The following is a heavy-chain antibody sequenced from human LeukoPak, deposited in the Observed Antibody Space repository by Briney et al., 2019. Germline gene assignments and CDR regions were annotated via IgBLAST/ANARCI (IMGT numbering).Heavy chain of an antibody. CDR3: AKGTYSGSY. Sequence: GGSLRLSCAASGFTFSSYGMHWVRQAPGKGLEWVAVISYDGSNKYYADSVKGRFTISRDNSKNTLYLQMNSLRAEDTAVYYCAKGTYSGSYWGQGTLVTVSS. CDR2: ISYDGSNK. V-gene: IGHV3-30*18. CDR1: GFTFSSYG. D-gene: IGHD1-26*01. J-gene: IGHJ4*02.